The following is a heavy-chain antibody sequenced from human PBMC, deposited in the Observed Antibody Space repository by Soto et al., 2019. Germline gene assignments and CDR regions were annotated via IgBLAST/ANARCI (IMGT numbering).Heavy chain of an antibody. CDR3: ARDRGPTRLYYYGMDV. D-gene: IGHD3-10*01. Sequence: QVQLVQSGAEVRKPGSSVKVSCKASGGTFSRYTLSWVRQAPGRGLEWMGGVIPIFDKTKYAQKFQGRVTITADESTSTVYMELSSLSFDDTAVYYCARDRGPTRLYYYGMDVWGQGTTVTVSS. J-gene: IGHJ6*02. CDR2: VIPIFDKT. CDR1: GGTFSRYT. V-gene: IGHV1-69*01.